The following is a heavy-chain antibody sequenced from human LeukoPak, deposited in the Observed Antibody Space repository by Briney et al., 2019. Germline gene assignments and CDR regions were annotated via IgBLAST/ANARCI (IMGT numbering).Heavy chain of an antibody. CDR2: IYYSGST. J-gene: IGHJ4*02. CDR3: ARQGSGSARY. V-gene: IGHV4-59*08. Sequence: SGTLSLTCAVSGGSISNYYWSWIRQPPGKGLEWIGYIYYSGSTNYNPSLKSRVTISVDTSKNQFSLKLSSVTAADTAVYYCARQGSGSARYWGQGTLVTVSS. CDR1: GGSISNYY. D-gene: IGHD6-19*01.